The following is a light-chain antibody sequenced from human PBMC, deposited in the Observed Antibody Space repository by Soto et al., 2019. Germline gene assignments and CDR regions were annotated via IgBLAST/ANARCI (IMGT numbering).Light chain of an antibody. CDR2: SNN. V-gene: IGLV1-44*01. CDR1: SSNIGSNS. Sequence: QSALTQPPSASGTPGQGVTISCSGSSSNIGSNSVNWYQQLPGTAPKLPIYSNNQRPSGVPDRFSGSKSGTSASLAISGLQSEDEADYYCAAWDDSLSGFVFGTGTKVTVL. J-gene: IGLJ1*01. CDR3: AAWDDSLSGFV.